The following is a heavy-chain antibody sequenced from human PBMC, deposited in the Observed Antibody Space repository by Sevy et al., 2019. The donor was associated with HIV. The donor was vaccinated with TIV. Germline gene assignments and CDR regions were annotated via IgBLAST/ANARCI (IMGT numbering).Heavy chain of an antibody. V-gene: IGHV3-33*01. CDR1: GFTFSNYA. Sequence: GGSLRLSCAATGFTFSNYAMHWVRQAPGKGLEWVAIIWSDGGYHYHGDSVKGRFTISRDNSKNTLYLQMNNVRVEDTAVYYCARGGYYYDNAAYYALDSWGQGTLVTVSS. D-gene: IGHD3-22*01. CDR3: ARGGYYYDNAAYYALDS. J-gene: IGHJ4*02. CDR2: IWSDGGYH.